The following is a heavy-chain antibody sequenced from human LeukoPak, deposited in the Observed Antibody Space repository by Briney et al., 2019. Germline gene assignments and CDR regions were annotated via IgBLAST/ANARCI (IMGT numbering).Heavy chain of an antibody. CDR3: ARDKGYCSSTSCHSYYYYGMNV. D-gene: IGHD2-2*02. V-gene: IGHV4-4*07. CDR1: GGSISSYY. J-gene: IGHJ6*02. Sequence: SETLSLTCTVSGGSISSYYWSWIRQPAGKGLEWIGRIYTSGSTNYNPSLKSRVTMSVDTSKNQFSLKLSSVTAADTAVYYCARDKGYCSSTSCHSYYYYGMNVWGQGTTVTVSS. CDR2: IYTSGST.